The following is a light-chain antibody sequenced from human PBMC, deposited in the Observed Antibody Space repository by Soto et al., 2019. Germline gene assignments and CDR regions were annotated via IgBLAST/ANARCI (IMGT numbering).Light chain of an antibody. CDR2: DAF. Sequence: EKVMTQSPATLSVSPGERATLSCRASENINNRLAWYQQKPGQGPRLLIYDAFTRATGIPARFSGSASGTEFTLTISSLQSEDSAFYYCQQYDDWPLTLGGGTKVEIK. CDR1: ENINNR. V-gene: IGKV3-15*01. J-gene: IGKJ4*01. CDR3: QQYDDWPLT.